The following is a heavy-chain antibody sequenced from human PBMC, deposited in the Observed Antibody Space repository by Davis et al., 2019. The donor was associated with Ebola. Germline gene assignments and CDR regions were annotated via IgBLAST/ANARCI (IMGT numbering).Heavy chain of an antibody. CDR1: GFTFSSYS. D-gene: IGHD1-1*01. J-gene: IGHJ4*02. CDR2: ISSSSRYI. CDR3: AKGYRYFDY. V-gene: IGHV3-21*04. Sequence: GESLKISCAASGFTFSSYSMNWVRQAPGKGLEWVSSISSSSRYIYYADSLKGRFTISRDNAKNSLYLQMNSLRAEDTAIYYCAKGYRYFDYWGQGTLVTVSS.